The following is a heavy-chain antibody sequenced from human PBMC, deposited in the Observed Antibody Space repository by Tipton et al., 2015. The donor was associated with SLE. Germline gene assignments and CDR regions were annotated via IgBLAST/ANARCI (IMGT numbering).Heavy chain of an antibody. Sequence: TLSLTCSVSGASIKSQYWAWIRQPPGKGLELIGYIFHIGYSDTYYNPSLKSRGTISVDTSKNHFSLELTSVTAADTAVYYCARQRLRLLSPLDAWGQGTTVTVS. D-gene: IGHD3-10*01. CDR1: GASIKSQY. CDR2: IFHIGYSDT. V-gene: IGHV4-59*08. J-gene: IGHJ6*02. CDR3: ARQRLRLLSPLDA.